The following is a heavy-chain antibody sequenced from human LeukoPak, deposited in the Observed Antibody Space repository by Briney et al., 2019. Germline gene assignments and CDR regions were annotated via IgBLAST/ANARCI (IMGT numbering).Heavy chain of an antibody. V-gene: IGHV1-69*13. CDR2: IIPIFGTA. Sequence: SVKVSCKASGGTFSSYAISWVRQAPGQGLEWMGGIIPIFGTANYAQKFQGRVTITADESTSTAYMELSSLRSEDTAVYYCARDNSFDYYDSSGYSAFDIWGQGTMVTVSS. D-gene: IGHD3-22*01. J-gene: IGHJ3*02. CDR3: ARDNSFDYYDSSGYSAFDI. CDR1: GGTFSSYA.